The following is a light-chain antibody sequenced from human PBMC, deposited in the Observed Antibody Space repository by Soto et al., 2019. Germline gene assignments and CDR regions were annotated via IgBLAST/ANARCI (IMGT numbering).Light chain of an antibody. V-gene: IGKV1-8*01. CDR2: AAS. Sequence: AIRMTQSPSSFSASTGDRVTITCRASQGISSYLAWYQQKPGKAPQLLIYAASTLQCGVPLRFNGSGSGTDFTLSISCLHSEDFSSYYCQHDYSYPRTVVQGTELEIK. CDR3: QHDYSYPRT. CDR1: QGISSY. J-gene: IGKJ2*01.